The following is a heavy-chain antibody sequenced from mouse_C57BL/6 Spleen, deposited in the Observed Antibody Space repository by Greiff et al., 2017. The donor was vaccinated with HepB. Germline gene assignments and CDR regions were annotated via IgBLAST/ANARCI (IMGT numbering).Heavy chain of an antibody. CDR1: GYSFTDYN. V-gene: IGHV1-39*01. CDR2: INPNYGTT. CDR3: ALITTVVARYFGY. D-gene: IGHD1-1*01. Sequence: VQLQQPGPELVKPGASVKISCKASGYSFTDYNMNWVKQSNGKSLEWIGVINPNYGTTSYNQKFKGKATLTVDQSSSTAYMQLNSLTSEDSAVYYCALITTVVARYFGYWGQGTTLTVSS. J-gene: IGHJ2*01.